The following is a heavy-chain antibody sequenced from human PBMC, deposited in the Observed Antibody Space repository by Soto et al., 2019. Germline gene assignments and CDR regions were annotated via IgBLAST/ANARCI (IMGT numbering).Heavy chain of an antibody. J-gene: IGHJ5*02. CDR2: ISGSGLNK. D-gene: IGHD1-26*01. V-gene: IGHV3-23*01. Sequence: PGGSLRLSCAASGFTFEHFGMSWVRQAPGKGLEWISSISGSGLNKYYADSVKGRFTISRDNSKNTVYLELSNLRAEDTAVYHCAKNQGVELVPLATVDWFDPWGQGSVVTVSS. CDR3: AKNQGVELVPLATVDWFDP. CDR1: GFTFEHFG.